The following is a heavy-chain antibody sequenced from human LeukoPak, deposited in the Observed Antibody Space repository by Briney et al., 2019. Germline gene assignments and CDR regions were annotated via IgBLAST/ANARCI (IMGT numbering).Heavy chain of an antibody. J-gene: IGHJ3*02. CDR1: GFTFSTYW. V-gene: IGHV3-7*03. Sequence: GGSLRLSCAASGFTFSTYWMSWVRQAPGKGLEWVANIKQDGGEKYYVDSVKGRFTISRDNAKNSLYLQMNSLRAEDTAVYYCARVGAIRRDAFDIWGQGTMVTVSS. CDR3: ARVGAIRRDAFDI. CDR2: IKQDGGEK. D-gene: IGHD1-26*01.